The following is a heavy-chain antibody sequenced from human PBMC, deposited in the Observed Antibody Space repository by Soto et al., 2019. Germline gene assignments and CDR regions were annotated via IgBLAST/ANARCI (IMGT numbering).Heavy chain of an antibody. V-gene: IGHV3-9*01. Sequence: EVQLVESGGGLVQPGRSLRLSCAASGFTFDDYAMHWVRQAPGKGLEWVSGISWNSGSIGYADSVKGRFTISRDNAKNSLYLQMHSLRAEDTALYYCARGSWNDKYYFDYWGQGTLVTVSS. CDR3: ARGSWNDKYYFDY. CDR2: ISWNSGSI. D-gene: IGHD1-1*01. CDR1: GFTFDDYA. J-gene: IGHJ4*02.